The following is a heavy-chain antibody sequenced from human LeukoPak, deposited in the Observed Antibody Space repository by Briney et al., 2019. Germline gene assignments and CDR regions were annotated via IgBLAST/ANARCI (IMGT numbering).Heavy chain of an antibody. J-gene: IGHJ2*01. CDR2: INPKSGGT. CDR3: ARDLRIAVAGASYWYFDL. V-gene: IGHV1-2*02. CDR1: GYTFSNYY. Sequence: ASVKVSCKASGYTFSNYYIHWVRQAPGQGPEWMGWINPKSGGTNYVQKFQGRVTMARDTSITQAYMELSRLRSDDTAVYYCARDLRIAVAGASYWYFDLWGRGTLVTVSS. D-gene: IGHD6-19*01.